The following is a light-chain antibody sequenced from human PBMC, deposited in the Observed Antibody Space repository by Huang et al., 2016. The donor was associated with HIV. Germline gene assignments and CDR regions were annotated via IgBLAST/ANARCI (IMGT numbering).Light chain of an antibody. CDR3: MQALQTPT. Sequence: DIVMTQSPLSLPVTPGEPASISCRSSQSLLHSNGYIYLDWYLQKPGQSPQLLIYLASNRASGVPDRFNGSGSGTDFTLKIGRVAAEDVGVYYCMQALQTPTFGQGTKVDIK. V-gene: IGKV2-28*01. CDR2: LAS. CDR1: QSLLHSNGYIY. J-gene: IGKJ1*01.